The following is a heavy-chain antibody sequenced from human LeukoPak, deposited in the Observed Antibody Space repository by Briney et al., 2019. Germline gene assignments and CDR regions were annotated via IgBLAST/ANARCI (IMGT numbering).Heavy chain of an antibody. CDR2: IKQDGSDY. CDR3: ASGWGQFDY. D-gene: IGHD3-10*01. Sequence: GGSLRLAWVASGFTFRSYWMTWVRQAPGKGLEWVANIKQDGSDYYYLDSVRGRFTISRDNAKNSLYLQMNSLRAEDTAVYYCASGWGQFDYWGQGTLVTVSS. CDR1: GFTFRSYW. V-gene: IGHV3-7*02. J-gene: IGHJ4*02.